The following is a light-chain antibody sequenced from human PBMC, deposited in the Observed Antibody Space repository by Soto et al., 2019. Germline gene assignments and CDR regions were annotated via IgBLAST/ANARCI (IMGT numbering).Light chain of an antibody. CDR2: SNN. V-gene: IGLV1-44*01. J-gene: IGLJ2*01. Sequence: QSVMTQPPSASGTPGQRVTISCSGSSSNIGTNTVNWYQHLPGTAPKLLIHSNNQRPSGVPDRFSGSKSGTSASLAISGLQFEDEADYYCAAWDDSLNGPYVVFGGGTKLTVL. CDR3: AAWDDSLNGPYVV. CDR1: SSNIGTNT.